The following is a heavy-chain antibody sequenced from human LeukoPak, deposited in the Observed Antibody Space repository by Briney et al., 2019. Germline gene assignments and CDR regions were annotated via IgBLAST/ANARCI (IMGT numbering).Heavy chain of an antibody. V-gene: IGHV4-59*01. CDR2: IYYSGST. Sequence: SETLSLTCTVSGGSISSYYWSWIRQPPGKGLEGIGYIYYSGSTNYNPSLKSRVTITVDTSKNQFSLKLSSVTAADTAVYYCARAVQWGLYWYFDLWGRGTLVTVSS. D-gene: IGHD1-26*01. CDR1: GGSISSYY. CDR3: ARAVQWGLYWYFDL. J-gene: IGHJ2*01.